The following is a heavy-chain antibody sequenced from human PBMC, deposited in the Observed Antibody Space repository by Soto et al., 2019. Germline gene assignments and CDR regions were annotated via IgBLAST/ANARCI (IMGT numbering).Heavy chain of an antibody. D-gene: IGHD3-3*01. V-gene: IGHV3-7*03. Sequence: EVQLVESGGGLVLPGGSPRLSCAGSGFVFSSSWMTWVRQAPGKGLEWVANIKPDGSAVYYADSVKGRFTISRDNARNSLYRQMSSLRAEDTAVYYCARESLLKSIPIYGYFYYAMDVWGQGTTVIVSS. CDR1: GFVFSSSW. CDR3: ARESLLKSIPIYGYFYYAMDV. J-gene: IGHJ6*02. CDR2: IKPDGSAV.